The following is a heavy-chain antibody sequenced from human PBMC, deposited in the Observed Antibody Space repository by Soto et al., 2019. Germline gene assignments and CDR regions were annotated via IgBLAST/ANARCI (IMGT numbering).Heavy chain of an antibody. CDR2: IIPIFGTA. CDR3: ARPYADYTKYYYYYGMDV. Sequence: SVKVSCKASGGTFSSYVISWVRQAPGQGLEWMGGIIPIFGTANYAQKFQGRVTITADESTSTAYMELSSLRSEDTAVYYCARPYADYTKYYYYYGMDVWGQGTTVTVSS. J-gene: IGHJ6*02. V-gene: IGHV1-69*13. CDR1: GGTFSSYV. D-gene: IGHD4-17*01.